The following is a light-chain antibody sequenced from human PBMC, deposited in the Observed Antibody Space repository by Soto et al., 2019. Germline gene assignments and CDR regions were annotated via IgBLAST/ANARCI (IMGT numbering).Light chain of an antibody. Sequence: ENVLTQSPGTLSLSPGERATLSCRASQSVSSSYLAWYQQKPGQAPRLLIYGASSRATGIPDRFSGSGSGTDFTLTISRLEPEDFAVYYCQQHGSSLWTLGQGTKVDIK. CDR1: QSVSSSY. CDR3: QQHGSSLWT. V-gene: IGKV3-20*01. CDR2: GAS. J-gene: IGKJ1*01.